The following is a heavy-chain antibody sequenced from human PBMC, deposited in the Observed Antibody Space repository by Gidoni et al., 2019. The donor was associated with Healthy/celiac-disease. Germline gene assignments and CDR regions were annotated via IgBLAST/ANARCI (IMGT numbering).Heavy chain of an antibody. CDR1: GGSFSGYY. CDR2: INHSGST. CDR3: ARAHCSSTSCYNYYYYYGMDV. Sequence: QVQLQQWGAGLLKPSATLSLTCAVYGGSFSGYYWRWIRQPPGKGLEWIGEINHSGSTNYNPSLKSRVTISVDTSKNQFSLKLSSVTAADTAVYYCARAHCSSTSCYNYYYYYGMDVWGQGTTVTVSS. J-gene: IGHJ6*02. D-gene: IGHD2-2*01. V-gene: IGHV4-34*01.